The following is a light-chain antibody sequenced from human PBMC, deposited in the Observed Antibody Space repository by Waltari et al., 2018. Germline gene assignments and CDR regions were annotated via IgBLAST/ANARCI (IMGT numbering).Light chain of an antibody. J-gene: IGLJ7*01. V-gene: IGLV1-51*02. Sequence: QSVLPQPPSVSAAPGQRVTISCSGGSSNIGTNYVSWYRQFPGTAPKLLIYENTERPSGMPGRFSGSKSGTSATLDITGLQAGDEADYYCGTWDSSLSGAVFGGGTHLTVL. CDR2: ENT. CDR1: SSNIGTNY. CDR3: GTWDSSLSGAV.